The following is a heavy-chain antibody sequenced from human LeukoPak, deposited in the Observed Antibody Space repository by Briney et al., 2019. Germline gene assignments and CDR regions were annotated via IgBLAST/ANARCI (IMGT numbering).Heavy chain of an antibody. CDR2: INPSGGST. CDR3: ARDVRSTYYDFWSGYHSPRNWFDP. CDR1: GYTFTSYY. J-gene: IGHJ5*02. D-gene: IGHD3-3*01. Sequence: GASVKVSCKASGYTFTSYYMHWVRQAPGQGLEWMGIINPSGGSTSYAQKFQGRVTMTRDTSTSTVYMELSSLRSEDTAVYYCARDVRSTYYDFWSGYHSPRNWFDPWGQGTLVTVSS. V-gene: IGHV1-46*01.